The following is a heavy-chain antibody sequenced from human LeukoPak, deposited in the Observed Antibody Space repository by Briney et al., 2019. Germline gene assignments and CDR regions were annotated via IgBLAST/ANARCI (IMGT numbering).Heavy chain of an antibody. CDR2: IKPNSGGT. V-gene: IGHV1-2*02. CDR3: ARDLYQWLPSTRPRDYYYYMDV. D-gene: IGHD6-19*01. Sequence: ASVTVSCKASGYTFTGYYIHWVRQAPGQGLEYMGWIKPNSGGTNYAQKFQGRVTMTRDTSISTAYMELSRLRSDDTAVYYCARDLYQWLPSTRPRDYYYYMDVWGEGTTVTVSS. CDR1: GYTFTGYY. J-gene: IGHJ6*03.